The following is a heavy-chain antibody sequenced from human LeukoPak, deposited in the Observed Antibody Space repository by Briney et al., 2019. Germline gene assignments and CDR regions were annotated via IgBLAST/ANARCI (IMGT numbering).Heavy chain of an antibody. CDR2: ISGSGGNT. V-gene: IGHV3-23*01. CDR1: GFTFSSYA. CDR3: AKEASGLNTVTTPLGYFDY. J-gene: IGHJ4*02. D-gene: IGHD4-17*01. Sequence: GGSLRLSCAASGFTFSSYAMGWVRQAPGKGLEWVSCISGSGGNTYYADSVKGRFTISRDNSKNTLYLQMNSLRAEDTAVYYCAKEASGLNTVTTPLGYFDYWGQGTLVTVSS.